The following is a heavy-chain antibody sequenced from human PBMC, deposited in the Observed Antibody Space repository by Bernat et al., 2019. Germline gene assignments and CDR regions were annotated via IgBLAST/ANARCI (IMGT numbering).Heavy chain of an antibody. CDR1: GFTFSSYS. CDR3: ARAGSITMVRGVIISYYYYGMDV. J-gene: IGHJ6*02. Sequence: EVQLVESGGGLVKPGGSLRLSCAASGFTFSSYSMNWVRQAPGKGLEWVSSISSSSSYIYYADSAKGRFTISRDNAKNSLYLQMNSLRAEDTAVYYCARAGSITMVRGVIISYYYYGMDVWGQGTTVTVSS. V-gene: IGHV3-21*01. D-gene: IGHD3-10*01. CDR2: ISSSSSYI.